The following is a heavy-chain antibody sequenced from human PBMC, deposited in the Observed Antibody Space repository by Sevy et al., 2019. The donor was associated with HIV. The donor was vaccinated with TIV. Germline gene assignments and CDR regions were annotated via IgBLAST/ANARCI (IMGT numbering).Heavy chain of an antibody. CDR3: TRNGGAFDNGFDP. D-gene: IGHD2-8*01. J-gene: IGHJ5*02. Sequence: GGSLRLSCTASGFTFSSYDMSWVRQAPGKGLEWVSKISSSGSSIYYADSVKGRSTISRDNAKNSLKLQMNSLRAEDTAVYYCTRNGGAFDNGFDPWGQGTLVTVSS. V-gene: IGHV3-48*03. CDR2: ISSSGSSI. CDR1: GFTFSSYD.